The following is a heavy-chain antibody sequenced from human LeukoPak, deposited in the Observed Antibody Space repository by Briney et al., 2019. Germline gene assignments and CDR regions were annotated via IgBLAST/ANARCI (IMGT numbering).Heavy chain of an antibody. Sequence: GGSLGLSCAASGFTFSSYEMNWVRQAPGKGLVWVSRINSDGGSTSYTDSVKGRFTISRDNAKNTLYLQMNSLRAEDTAVYYCAKVEAAGFDYWGQGTLVTVSS. CDR3: AKVEAAGFDY. CDR1: GFTFSSYE. V-gene: IGHV3-74*01. CDR2: INSDGGST. J-gene: IGHJ4*02. D-gene: IGHD6-13*01.